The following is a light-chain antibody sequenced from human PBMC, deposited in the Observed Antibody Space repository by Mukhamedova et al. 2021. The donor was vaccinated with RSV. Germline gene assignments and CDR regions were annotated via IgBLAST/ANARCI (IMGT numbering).Light chain of an antibody. V-gene: IGLV1-51*01. CDR2: DNN. CDR3: GTWDNSLSV. CDR1: SSNIGSYY. J-gene: IGLJ2*01. Sequence: VTLSCSGGSSNIGSYYISQCLQLPGTAPKLLIYDNNNRPSGIPDRFSGSKSGTSATLGITGLQTGDEADYFCGTWDNSLSVFGGG.